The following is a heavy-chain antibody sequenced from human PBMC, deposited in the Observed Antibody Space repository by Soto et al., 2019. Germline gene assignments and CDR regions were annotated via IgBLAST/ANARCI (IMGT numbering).Heavy chain of an antibody. CDR1: GYTFTSYA. V-gene: IGHV1-3*01. CDR3: ARSAITFGGVII. D-gene: IGHD3-16*02. J-gene: IGHJ4*02. Sequence: ASVKVSCKASGYTFTSYAMHWVRQAPGQRLEWMGWINAGNGNTKYSQKFQGRVTITRDTSASTAYMELSSLRSEDTAVYYCARSAITFGGVIIWGQGTLVTVSS. CDR2: INAGNGNT.